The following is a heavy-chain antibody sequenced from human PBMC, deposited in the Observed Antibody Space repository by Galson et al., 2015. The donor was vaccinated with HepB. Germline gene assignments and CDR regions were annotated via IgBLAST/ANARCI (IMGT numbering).Heavy chain of an antibody. CDR3: VRSVPGAYYFDF. V-gene: IGHV3-33*01. CDR2: IWSDGSNQ. Sequence: SLRLSCAASGFPFGFFAMHWVRQAPGKGLEWVADIWSDGSNQNHVDSVKGRFTISRDNSKNTLYLQMNSLRAEDTALYYCVRSVPGAYYFDFWGQGTLVTVSS. CDR1: GFPFGFFA. J-gene: IGHJ4*02. D-gene: IGHD3-10*01.